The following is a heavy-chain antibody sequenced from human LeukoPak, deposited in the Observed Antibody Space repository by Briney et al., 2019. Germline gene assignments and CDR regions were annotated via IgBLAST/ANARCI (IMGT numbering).Heavy chain of an antibody. J-gene: IGHJ4*02. CDR3: ARWVYYYDSSGYYYFDY. CDR2: INTNTGNP. V-gene: IGHV7-4-1*02. Sequence: ASVKVSFKASGYTFTIYAMNWVRQAPGQGLEWMGWINTNTGNPTYAQGFTGRFVFSLDTSVSTAYLQISSLKAEDTAVYYCARWVYYYDSSGYYYFDYWGQGTLVTVSS. D-gene: IGHD3-22*01. CDR1: GYTFTIYA.